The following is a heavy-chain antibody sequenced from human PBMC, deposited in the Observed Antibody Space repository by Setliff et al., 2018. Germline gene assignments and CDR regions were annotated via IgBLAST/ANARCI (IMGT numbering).Heavy chain of an antibody. CDR2: IDQSGIT. CDR3: ARRATYYNFWSGYYDY. V-gene: IGHV4-34*01. J-gene: IGHJ4*02. CDR1: GGSFSGYY. Sequence: SETLSLTCAVYGGSFSGYYWSWIRQPPGKGPEWIGEIDQSGITNYNPSLKSRVTISIDTSKNQFSLRLSSVTAADTAVYYCARRATYYNFWSGYYDYWGQGTLVTVSS. D-gene: IGHD3-3*01.